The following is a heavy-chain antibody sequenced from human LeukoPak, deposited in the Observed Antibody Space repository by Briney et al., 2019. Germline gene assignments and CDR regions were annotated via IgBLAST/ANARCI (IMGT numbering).Heavy chain of an antibody. CDR1: GFTFSVYA. Sequence: GSLRLSCAASGFTFSVYAMSWVRQAPGKGLEWVSVISGSGGSTYYADSVKGRFTISRDNSKNTLYLQMNSLRADDTALYFCAKTGGRGAAWSKGSYWGQGTLVTVSS. CDR3: AKTGGRGAAWSKGSY. D-gene: IGHD1-26*01. V-gene: IGHV3-23*01. J-gene: IGHJ4*02. CDR2: ISGSGGST.